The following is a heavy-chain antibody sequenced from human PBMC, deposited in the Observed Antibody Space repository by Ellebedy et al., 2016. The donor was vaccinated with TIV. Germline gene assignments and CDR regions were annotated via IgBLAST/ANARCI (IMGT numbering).Heavy chain of an antibody. CDR3: ARDRCDSTSCYMDV. CDR2: ISISGNYK. CDR1: GITFGSYA. V-gene: IGHV3-21*01. J-gene: IGHJ6*02. Sequence: PGGSLRLSCAASGITFGSYAMNWVRQAPGKGLEWVSSISISGNYKYYVESLKGRFTISRDNTNNSLYLQMKSLRAEDTAVYYCARDRCDSTSCYMDVWGQGTTVTVSS. D-gene: IGHD6-13*01.